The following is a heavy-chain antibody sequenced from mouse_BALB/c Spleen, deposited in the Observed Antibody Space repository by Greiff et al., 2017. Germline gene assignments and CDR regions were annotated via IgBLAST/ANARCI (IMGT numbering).Heavy chain of an antibody. CDR1: GYTFSSYW. V-gene: IGHV1-9*01. D-gene: IGHD3-3*01. CDR3: AGRAWAMDY. CDR2: ILPGSGST. Sequence: QVQLKESGAELMKPGASVKISCKATGYTFSSYWIEWVKQRPGHGLEWIGEILPGSGSTNYNEKFKGKATFTADTSSNTAYMQLSSLTSEDSAVYYCAGRAWAMDYWGQGTSVTVSS. J-gene: IGHJ4*01.